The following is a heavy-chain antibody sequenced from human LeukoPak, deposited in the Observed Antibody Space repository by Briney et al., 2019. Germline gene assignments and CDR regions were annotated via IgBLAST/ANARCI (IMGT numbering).Heavy chain of an antibody. CDR1: GGTFSSYA. J-gene: IGHJ4*02. CDR3: ARDHYYDSSGYLGYFDY. CDR2: IIPIFGTA. V-gene: IGHV1-69*05. Sequence: ASVKVSCKASGGTFSSYAISWVRQAPGQGLEWMGRIIPIFGTANYAQKFQGRVTITTDESTSTAYMELSSLRSEDTAVYYCARDHYYDSSGYLGYFDYWGQRTLVTVSS. D-gene: IGHD3-22*01.